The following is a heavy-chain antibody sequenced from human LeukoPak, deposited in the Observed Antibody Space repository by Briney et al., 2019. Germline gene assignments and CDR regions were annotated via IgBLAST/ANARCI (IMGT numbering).Heavy chain of an antibody. CDR1: GFTFSSYS. V-gene: IGHV3-21*01. J-gene: IGHJ4*02. CDR3: AREPTTVSPSG. D-gene: IGHD4-11*01. CDR2: ISSTGTYI. Sequence: PGGSLRLSCAASGFTFSSYSMNWVRQAPGKGLEWVSSISSTGTYIYYADSVKGRLTISRENAKNSLYLQMNSLRAEDTAVYYCAREPTTVSPSGWGQGTLVTVSS.